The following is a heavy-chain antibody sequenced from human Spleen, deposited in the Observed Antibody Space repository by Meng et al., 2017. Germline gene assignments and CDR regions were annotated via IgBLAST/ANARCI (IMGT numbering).Heavy chain of an antibody. V-gene: IGHV3-11*01. D-gene: IGHD2-15*01. J-gene: IGHJ4*02. CDR1: GFTFSHYY. Sequence: VKLAQSGGGLVKPGGSLRLSCAASGFTFSHYYMSWFRQAPGKGLEWVSYISSSGSTVYYADSVQGRFSISRDNAKNELYLQMNSLTAEDTAVYYCARDERMTYYFDYWGQGNLVTVSS. CDR3: ARDERMTYYFDY. CDR2: ISSSGSTV.